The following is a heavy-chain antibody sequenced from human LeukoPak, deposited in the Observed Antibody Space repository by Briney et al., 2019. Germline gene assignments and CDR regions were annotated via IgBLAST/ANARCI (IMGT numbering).Heavy chain of an antibody. V-gene: IGHV3-11*01. Sequence: PGGSLRLSCAASGFTFSDYYMSWIRQAPGKGLEWVSCISSSGSTIYYADSVKGRFTISRDNAKNSLYLQMNSLRAEDTAVYYCASSRYDLNWFDPWGQGTLVTVSS. CDR1: GFTFSDYY. D-gene: IGHD3-16*01. J-gene: IGHJ5*02. CDR2: ISSSGSTI. CDR3: ASSRYDLNWFDP.